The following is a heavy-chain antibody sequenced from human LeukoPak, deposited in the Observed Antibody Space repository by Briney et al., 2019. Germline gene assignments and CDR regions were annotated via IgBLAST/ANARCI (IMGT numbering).Heavy chain of an antibody. Sequence: GGSLRLSCAASGFTFSSSAMSWVRQVPGKGLEWVSGISASGGSTSYADSVKGRFTISRDNSKNTLYLQMNSLRAEDTAVYYCAKGGYYDSSGYYWYDYWGQGTLVTVSS. CDR2: ISASGGST. V-gene: IGHV3-23*01. CDR3: AKGGYYDSSGYYWYDY. D-gene: IGHD3-22*01. CDR1: GFTFSSSA. J-gene: IGHJ4*02.